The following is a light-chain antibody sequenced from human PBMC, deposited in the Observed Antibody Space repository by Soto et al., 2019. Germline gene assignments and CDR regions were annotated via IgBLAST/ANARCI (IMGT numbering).Light chain of an antibody. V-gene: IGKV3-15*01. J-gene: IGKJ1*01. CDR3: QQYNNWPLT. CDR1: QSVSRN. CDR2: GAS. Sequence: EIVMTQSPATLSVSPGERATLSCRASQSVSRNLAWYQQKPGQAPRLLIYGASTRATGIPARFSGSGSGTEFSLTISSLQSEDLAVYYCQQYNNWPLTFGQGTKVEIK.